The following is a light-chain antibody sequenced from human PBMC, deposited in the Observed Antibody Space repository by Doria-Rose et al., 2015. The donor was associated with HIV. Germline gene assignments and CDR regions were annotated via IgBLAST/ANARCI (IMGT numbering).Light chain of an antibody. V-gene: IGKV3-20*01. CDR1: QSFSSTY. Sequence: EIVLTQSPGTLSLSPGEGATLSCRASQSFSSTYLAWYQQKPGQAPSLLIYDGSTRATGIPDRFSASGSGTGFTLTINRLEPEDFAPYYCHQYGTSWTFGQGTKVEI. CDR2: DGS. CDR3: HQYGTSWT. J-gene: IGKJ1*01.